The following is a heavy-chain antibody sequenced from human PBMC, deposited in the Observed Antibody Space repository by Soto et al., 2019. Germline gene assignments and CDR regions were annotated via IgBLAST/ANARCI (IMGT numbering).Heavy chain of an antibody. CDR1: GYTFTSYG. J-gene: IGHJ3*02. V-gene: IGHV1-18*01. CDR3: AREGYSSSWYAWGAFDI. D-gene: IGHD6-13*01. CDR2: IRPYNGNT. Sequence: ASVKVSCKASGYTFTSYGISWVRQAPGQGLEWMGWIRPYNGNTNYAQKLQGRVTMTTDTSTSTAYMELRSLRSDDTAVYYCAREGYSSSWYAWGAFDIWGQGTMVTVSS.